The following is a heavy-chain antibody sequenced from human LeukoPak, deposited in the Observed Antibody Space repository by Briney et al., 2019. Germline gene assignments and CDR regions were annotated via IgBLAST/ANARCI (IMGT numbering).Heavy chain of an antibody. Sequence: GGSLRLSCAASGFAFRSYAMTWVRQSPGKGLEWVSTITGGGGSTYYADSVKGRFTISRDISKNTLYLQMNSLRAEDTAVYYCAKAPNNNRVNWFDPWGQGTLVTVSS. D-gene: IGHD2/OR15-2a*01. CDR2: ITGGGGST. J-gene: IGHJ5*02. CDR3: AKAPNNNRVNWFDP. V-gene: IGHV3-23*01. CDR1: GFAFRSYA.